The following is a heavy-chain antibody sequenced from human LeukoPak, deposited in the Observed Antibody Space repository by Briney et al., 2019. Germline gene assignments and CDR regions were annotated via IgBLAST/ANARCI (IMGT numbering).Heavy chain of an antibody. CDR3: ARRGPSSGRDNWFDP. D-gene: IGHD6-19*01. J-gene: IGHJ5*02. V-gene: IGHV5-51*01. Sequence: GESLKISCKGSGYSFPNYWIGWVRQMPGKGLEWMGIIYPGDSDTRYSPSFQGQVTISADKSTSTAYLQWSSLKASDTAMYYCARRGPSSGRDNWFDPWGQGTLVTVSS. CDR2: IYPGDSDT. CDR1: GYSFPNYW.